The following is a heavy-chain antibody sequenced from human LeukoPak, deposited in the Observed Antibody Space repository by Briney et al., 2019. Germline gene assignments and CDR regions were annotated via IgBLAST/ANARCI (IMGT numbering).Heavy chain of an antibody. D-gene: IGHD6-19*01. CDR2: IIPIFGTA. CDR1: GGTFSSYA. V-gene: IGHV1-69*05. Sequence: SVKVSCKASGGTFSSYAISWVRQAPGQGLEWMGRIIPIFGTANYAQKFQGRVTITTDESTSTAYMELSSLRSEDTAVYYCARDLCGSGIAVAGVWFDPWGHGTLVTVSS. J-gene: IGHJ5*02. CDR3: ARDLCGSGIAVAGVWFDP.